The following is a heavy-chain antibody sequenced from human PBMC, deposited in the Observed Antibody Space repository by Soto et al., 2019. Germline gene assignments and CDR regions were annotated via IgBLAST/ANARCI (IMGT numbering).Heavy chain of an antibody. CDR1: GGSIGRNY. J-gene: IGHJ5*02. CDR2: IYYSGST. Sequence: NPSETLSLTCIVSGGSIGRNYWGWIRQPPGKGLEWIGYIYYSGSTNYNPSLNSRVTISVDTSKNQFSLKLSSVTAADTAVYYCARVPGPWGQGTLVTVSS. CDR3: ARVPGP. V-gene: IGHV4-59*12.